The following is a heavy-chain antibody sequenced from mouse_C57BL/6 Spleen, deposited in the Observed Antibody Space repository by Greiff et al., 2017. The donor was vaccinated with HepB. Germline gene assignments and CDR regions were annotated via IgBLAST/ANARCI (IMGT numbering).Heavy chain of an antibody. Sequence: QVQLKESGPGILQPSQTLSLTCSFSGFSLSTFGMGVGWIRQPSGKGLEWLAHIWWDDDKYYNPVLKSRLTISKDTSKNQVFLKIANVDTADTATYYCARITLQLGRRYFDVWGTGTTVTVSS. V-gene: IGHV8-8*01. CDR2: IWWDDDK. D-gene: IGHD4-1*02. CDR1: GFSLSTFGMG. CDR3: ARITLQLGRRYFDV. J-gene: IGHJ1*03.